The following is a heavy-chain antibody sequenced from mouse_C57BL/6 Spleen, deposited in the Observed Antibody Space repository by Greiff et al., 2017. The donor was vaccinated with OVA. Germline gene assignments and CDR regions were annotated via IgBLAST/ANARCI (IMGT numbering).Heavy chain of an antibody. Sequence: EVQLVESEGGLVQPGSSMKLSCTASGFTFSDYYMAWVRQVPEKGLEWVANINYDGSSTYYLDSLKSRFIISRDNAKNILYLQMSSLKSEDTATYYCAGEGGLRDGGFDYWGQGTTLTVSS. CDR1: GFTFSDYY. CDR2: INYDGSST. CDR3: AGEGGLRDGGFDY. D-gene: IGHD2-2*01. V-gene: IGHV5-16*01. J-gene: IGHJ2*01.